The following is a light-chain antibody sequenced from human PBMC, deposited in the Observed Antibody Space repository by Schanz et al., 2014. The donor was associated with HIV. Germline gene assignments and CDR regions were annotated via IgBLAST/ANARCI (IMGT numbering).Light chain of an antibody. Sequence: QSVLTQPPSASGTPGQRVTISCSGSSSNIGSNAVHWYQQFPGMAPRLLIYATYNRPSGVPDRFSGSKSGTSASLAITGLQAEDEADYYCAGWDDSLNVWVFGGGTKLTVL. CDR1: SSNIGSNA. CDR3: AGWDDSLNVWV. CDR2: ATY. J-gene: IGLJ3*02. V-gene: IGLV1-44*01.